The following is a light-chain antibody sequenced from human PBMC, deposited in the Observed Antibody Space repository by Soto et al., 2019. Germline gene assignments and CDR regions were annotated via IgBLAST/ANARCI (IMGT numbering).Light chain of an antibody. CDR2: GAF. V-gene: IGKV1D-12*01. CDR1: QHISNY. CDR3: QQTNSFPLT. J-gene: IGKJ4*01. Sequence: IQMTQSPSSVSASVGDRVTITCRASQHISNYLAWYQQKPGEAPKVLIFGAFTLQTGVASRFSGSGSGTDFILTTSSLQPEDFATYYCQQTNSFPLTFGGGTKVEIK.